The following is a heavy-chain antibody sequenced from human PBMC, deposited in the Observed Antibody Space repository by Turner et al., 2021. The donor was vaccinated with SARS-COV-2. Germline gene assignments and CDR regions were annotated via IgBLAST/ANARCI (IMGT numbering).Heavy chain of an antibody. D-gene: IGHD3-3*01. J-gene: IGHJ6*03. CDR3: ARDQGFLLEWEISYYYYMDV. CDR2: IYTSGST. CDR1: GGSISSGSYY. V-gene: IGHV4-61*02. Sequence: QVQLQESGPGLVKPSQTLSLTCPVSGGSISSGSYYWSWIRQPAGKGLEWIGRIYTSGSTNYNPSLKSRVTISVDTSKNQFSLKLSSVTAADTAVYYCARDQGFLLEWEISYYYYMDVWGKGTTVTVSS.